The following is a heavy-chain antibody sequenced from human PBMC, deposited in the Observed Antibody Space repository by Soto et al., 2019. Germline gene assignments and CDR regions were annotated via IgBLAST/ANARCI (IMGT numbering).Heavy chain of an antibody. J-gene: IGHJ4*02. CDR1: GASITTYY. Sequence: VSGASITTYYWSWIRQAPGKGLEWIGNVYHTGSTDYSSSLRSRVTISVDTSKNQFSLSMNSVAAADTAVYYCARRLFGSGWTLDSWGQGALVTV. CDR3: ARRLFGSGWTLDS. CDR2: VYHTGST. V-gene: IGHV4-59*13. D-gene: IGHD6-19*01.